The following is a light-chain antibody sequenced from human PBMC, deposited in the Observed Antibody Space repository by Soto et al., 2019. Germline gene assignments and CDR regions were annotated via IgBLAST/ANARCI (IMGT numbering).Light chain of an antibody. CDR2: GAS. CDR1: ESVSSNY. CDR3: QQYGTSPRT. Sequence: EIGLTQSPGTLSLSPGERATLSCRATESVSSNYLAWYQQKPGQAPRVLIYGASIRDTCIPDRFSGSGSETDLTLTISRLEPEDFAVYYCQQYGTSPRTFGQGTKVEIK. J-gene: IGKJ1*01. V-gene: IGKV3-20*01.